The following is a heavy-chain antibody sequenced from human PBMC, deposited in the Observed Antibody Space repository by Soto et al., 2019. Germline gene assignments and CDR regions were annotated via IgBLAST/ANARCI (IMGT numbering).Heavy chain of an antibody. CDR1: GFTFSSYA. D-gene: IGHD3-3*01. CDR3: ATPGERITIFGVATAKSHYYYYYYMDV. J-gene: IGHJ6*03. V-gene: IGHV3-23*01. Sequence: GGSLRLSCAASGFTFSSYAMSWVRQAPGKGLEWVSAISGSGGSTYYADSVKGRFTISRDNSKNTLYLQMNSLRAEDTAVDYCATPGERITIFGVATAKSHYYYYYYMDVWGKGTTVTVSS. CDR2: ISGSGGST.